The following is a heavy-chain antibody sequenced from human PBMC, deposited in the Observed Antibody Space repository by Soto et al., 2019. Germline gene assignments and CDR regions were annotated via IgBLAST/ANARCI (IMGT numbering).Heavy chain of an antibody. D-gene: IGHD5-12*01. J-gene: IGHJ6*02. Sequence: GASVKVSCKASGGTFSSYAISWVRQAPGQGLEWMGGIIPIFGTANYAQKFQGRVTITADESTSTAYMELSSLRSEDTAVYYCARDGYPPGYYGMDVWGQGTTVTVSS. CDR3: ARDGYPPGYYGMDV. CDR1: GGTFSSYA. V-gene: IGHV1-69*13. CDR2: IIPIFGTA.